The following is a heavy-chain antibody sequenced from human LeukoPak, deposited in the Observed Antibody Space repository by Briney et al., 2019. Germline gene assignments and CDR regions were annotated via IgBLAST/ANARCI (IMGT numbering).Heavy chain of an antibody. CDR1: GYTFTSYG. CDR2: ISAYNGNT. J-gene: IGHJ4*02. D-gene: IGHD2-2*01. Sequence: ASVKVSCKASGYTFTSYGISWVRQAPGQGLEWMGWISAYNGNTNYAQKLQGRVTMATDTSTSTAYMELRSLRSDDTAVYYCFLPTSQTFDYWGQGTLVTVSS. V-gene: IGHV1-18*01. CDR3: FLPTSQTFDY.